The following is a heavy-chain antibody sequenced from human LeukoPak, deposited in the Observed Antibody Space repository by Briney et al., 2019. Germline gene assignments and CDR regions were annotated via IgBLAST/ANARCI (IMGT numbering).Heavy chain of an antibody. J-gene: IGHJ6*02. V-gene: IGHV1-46*01. CDR1: GYTFTSYY. CDR3: AREMATINYYYGMDV. D-gene: IGHD5-24*01. CDR2: INPSGGST. Sequence: ASVKVSCKASGYTFTSYYMHWVRQAPGQGLGWMGIINPSGGSTSYAQKFQGRVTMTRDTSTSTVYMELSSLRSEDTAVYYCAREMATINYYYGMDVWGQGTTVTVSS.